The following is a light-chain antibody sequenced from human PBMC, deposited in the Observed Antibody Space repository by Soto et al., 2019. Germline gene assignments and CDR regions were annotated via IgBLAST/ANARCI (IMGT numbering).Light chain of an antibody. J-gene: IGLJ3*02. V-gene: IGLV2-14*01. CDR2: EVS. Sequence: QSVLTQPAAVSGSPGQSITISCTGTSSDVGGYRYVSWYQQSPGEAPILIIYEVSNRPSGISNRFSGSKSGNTASLIISGLQAEDEADYYCSSYTSSATGVFGGGTQLTVL. CDR3: SSYTSSATGV. CDR1: SSDVGGYRY.